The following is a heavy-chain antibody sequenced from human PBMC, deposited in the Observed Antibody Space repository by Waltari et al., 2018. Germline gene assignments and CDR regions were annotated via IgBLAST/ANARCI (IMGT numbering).Heavy chain of an antibody. CDR1: GFPVSSPY. V-gene: IGHV3-66*01. D-gene: IGHD3-10*01. Sequence: EVQLVESGGGWVQPGGSLRLSCAASGFPVSSPYMSWVRQAPGKGLEWVSVIYIGGSTYYADSVKGRFTSSRDNSKNMLYLQMDSLRAEDTAVYYCARDTSGTKGALDYWGQGTLVTVSS. CDR2: IYIGGST. CDR3: ARDTSGTKGALDY. J-gene: IGHJ4*02.